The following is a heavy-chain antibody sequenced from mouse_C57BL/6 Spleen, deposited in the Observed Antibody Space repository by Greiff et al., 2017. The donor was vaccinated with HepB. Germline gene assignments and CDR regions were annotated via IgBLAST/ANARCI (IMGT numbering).Heavy chain of an antibody. Sequence: EVQLQQSGAELVRPGASVKLSCTASGFNIKDDYMHWVKQRPEQGLEWIGWIDPENGDTEYASKFQGKATITADTSSNTAYLQLSSLTSEDTAVYYCTCYYYGSSSWYFDVWGTGTTVTVSS. D-gene: IGHD1-1*01. CDR1: GFNIKDDY. V-gene: IGHV14-4*01. CDR3: TCYYYGSSSWYFDV. J-gene: IGHJ1*03. CDR2: IDPENGDT.